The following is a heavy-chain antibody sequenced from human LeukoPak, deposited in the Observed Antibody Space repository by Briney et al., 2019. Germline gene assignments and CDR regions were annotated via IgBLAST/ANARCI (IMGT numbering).Heavy chain of an antibody. CDR1: GYTFTSYY. D-gene: IGHD1-14*01. CDR2: INPSGGST. V-gene: IGHV1-46*01. Sequence: GASVKVSCKASGYTFTSYYMHWVRQAPGQGLEWMGIINPSGGSTSYAQKFQGRVTMTRDMSTSTVYMELSSLRSEDTAVYYCAVIEPIKGGFDYWGQGTLVTVSS. CDR3: AVIEPIKGGFDY. J-gene: IGHJ4*02.